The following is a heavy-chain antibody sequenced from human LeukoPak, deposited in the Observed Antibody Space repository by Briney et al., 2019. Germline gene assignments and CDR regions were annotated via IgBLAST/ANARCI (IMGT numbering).Heavy chain of an antibody. CDR2: INPYNGNP. Sequence: ASVKVSCKASGYIFTSNGINWVRQAPGQGVEGMGWINPYNGNPDYAQKLQGRVTMTTDTSTTTAYMELRSLRSDDTAVYYCARDRQTNWFDPWGQGTLVTVSS. V-gene: IGHV1-18*01. CDR1: GYIFTSNG. CDR3: ARDRQTNWFDP. J-gene: IGHJ5*02.